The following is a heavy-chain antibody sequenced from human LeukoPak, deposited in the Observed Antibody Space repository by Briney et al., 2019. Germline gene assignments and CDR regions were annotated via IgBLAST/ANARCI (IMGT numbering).Heavy chain of an antibody. D-gene: IGHD2-15*01. J-gene: IGHJ6*02. CDR3: ARGARPPRDCSGGSCYSAYYYYGMDV. Sequence: GGSLRLSCAASGFTFSSYDMHWVRQAPGKGLEWVSAIGTAGDPNYPGSVKGRFTISRENAKNSLYLQMNSLRAGDTAVYYCARGARPPRDCSGGSCYSAYYYYGMDVWGQGTTVTVSS. CDR1: GFTFSSYD. V-gene: IGHV3-13*05. CDR2: IGTAGDP.